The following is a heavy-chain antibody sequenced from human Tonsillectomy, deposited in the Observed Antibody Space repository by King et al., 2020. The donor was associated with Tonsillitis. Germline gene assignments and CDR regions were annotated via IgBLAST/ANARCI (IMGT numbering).Heavy chain of an antibody. D-gene: IGHD3-22*01. Sequence: LQLQESGPGLVKPSETLSLTCTVSVDSTGSSSYYWGWDRQPPGKGREGIGRLYYGGRTYYNPSLKGRLTISVDTSKNQFSLKLTSVTAADTAVYYCARSSGYYRDFDYWGQGTLVTVSS. V-gene: IGHV4-39*01. CDR3: ARSSGYYRDFDY. J-gene: IGHJ4*02. CDR2: LYYGGRT. CDR1: VDSTGSSSYY.